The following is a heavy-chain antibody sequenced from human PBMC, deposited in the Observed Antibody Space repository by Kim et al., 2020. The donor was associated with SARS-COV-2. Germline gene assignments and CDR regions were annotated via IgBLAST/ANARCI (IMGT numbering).Heavy chain of an antibody. J-gene: IGHJ2*01. Sequence: SETLSLTCTVSGGSISSYYWSWIRQPAGKGLEWIGRIYTSGSTNYNPSLKSRVTMSVDTSKNQFSLKLSSVTAADTAVYYYAREPIKTLEWLFIVEGGYWYFDLWGRGTLVTVSS. D-gene: IGHD3-3*01. V-gene: IGHV4-4*07. CDR3: AREPIKTLEWLFIVEGGYWYFDL. CDR1: GGSISSYY. CDR2: IYTSGST.